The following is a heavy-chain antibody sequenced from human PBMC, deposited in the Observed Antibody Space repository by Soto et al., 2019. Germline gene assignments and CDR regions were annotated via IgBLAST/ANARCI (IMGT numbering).Heavy chain of an antibody. CDR3: ATLGLRWKSRGVDY. CDR2: FDPEDGET. CDR1: GYTLTELS. Sequence: ASVKVSCKVSGYTLTELSMHWVRQAPGKGLEWMGGFDPEDGETIYAQKFQGRVTMTEDTSTDTAYMELSSLRSEDTAVYYCATLGLRWKSRGVDYWGQGTLVTVSS. V-gene: IGHV1-24*01. D-gene: IGHD4-17*01. J-gene: IGHJ4*02.